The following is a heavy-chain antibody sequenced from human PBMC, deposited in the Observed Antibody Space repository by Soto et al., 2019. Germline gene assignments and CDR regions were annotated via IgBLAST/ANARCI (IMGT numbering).Heavy chain of an antibody. CDR1: GFTFTSSA. CDR2: IVVSSGNT. V-gene: IGHV1-58*01. J-gene: IGHJ6*04. CDR3: ARDDVLCDGGRCYGVPLDV. Sequence: SVKVSCKASGFTFTSSAVQWVRQARGQRLEWKGWIVVSSGNTNYAQKFQERVTITRDMSTSTAYMELNSLRAEDTAVYYCARDDVLCDGGRCYGVPLDVWGKGTTVTVSS. D-gene: IGHD2-15*01.